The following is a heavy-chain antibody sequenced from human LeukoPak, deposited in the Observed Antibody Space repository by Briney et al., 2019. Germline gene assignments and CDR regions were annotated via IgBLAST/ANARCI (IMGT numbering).Heavy chain of an antibody. CDR2: IKSKTDGGTT. Sequence: GGSLRLSCAASGFTFSNAWMSWVRQAPGKGLEWVGRIKSKTDGGTTDYAAPVKGRFTISRDDSKNTLYLQMNSLKTEDTAIYYCARVPERLDAFDMWGQGTMVTASS. CDR3: ARVPERLDAFDM. V-gene: IGHV3-15*01. CDR1: GFTFSNAW. J-gene: IGHJ3*02. D-gene: IGHD1-1*01.